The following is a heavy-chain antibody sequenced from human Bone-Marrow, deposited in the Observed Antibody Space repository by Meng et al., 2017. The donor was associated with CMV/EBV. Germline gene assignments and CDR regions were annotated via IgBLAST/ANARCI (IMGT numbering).Heavy chain of an antibody. J-gene: IGHJ6*01. CDR1: GFTFKTFT. CDR3: ARDQEGTRIPSPIHYGLDV. CDR2: INPDSDYI. Sequence: GGSLRLSCAASGFTFKTFTMSWVRQAPGRGLEWVSSINPDSDYIHSADSLKGRFTISRDNAKNSLYLRMSGLRVEDTAVYYCARDQEGTRIPSPIHYGLDVWRQGTTVTVSS. D-gene: IGHD5-18*01. V-gene: IGHV3-21*06.